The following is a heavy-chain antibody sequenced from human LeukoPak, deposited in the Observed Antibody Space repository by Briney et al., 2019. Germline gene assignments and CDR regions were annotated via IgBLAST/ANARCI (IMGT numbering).Heavy chain of an antibody. CDR2: ITFSSSII. CDR1: GFPFSSYS. D-gene: IGHD4-17*01. Sequence: GGSLRLSCAASGFPFSSYSMNWVRQAPGKGLEWVSYITFSSSIIYYADSVKGRFTISRDNAKKSLYLQMNSLRAEDTAVYYCARDRLHYGEYEKTFDYWGQGTLVSVSS. V-gene: IGHV3-48*01. CDR3: ARDRLHYGEYEKTFDY. J-gene: IGHJ4*02.